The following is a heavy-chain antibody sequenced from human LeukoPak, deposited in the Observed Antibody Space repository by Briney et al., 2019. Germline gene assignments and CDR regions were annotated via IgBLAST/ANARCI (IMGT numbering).Heavy chain of an antibody. J-gene: IGHJ3*02. CDR2: ISRSGGHT. D-gene: IGHD4-17*01. V-gene: IGHV3-64*01. CDR3: ARVGDNDAFDI. Sequence: GSLELSWCASGFPFSSHAFYWVRQAPGEGLEYVSAISRSGGHTYYANSVEGRFTISRDNSKNTLYLQMGSLRAEDMAVYYCARVGDNDAFDIWGQGTMVTVSS. CDR1: GFPFSSHA.